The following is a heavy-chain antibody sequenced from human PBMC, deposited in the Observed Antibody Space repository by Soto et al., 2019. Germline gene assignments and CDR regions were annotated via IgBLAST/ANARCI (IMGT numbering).Heavy chain of an antibody. J-gene: IGHJ4*02. Sequence: QVQLVESGGGVVQPGRSLRLSCAASGFTFSSYGMHWVRQAPGKGLEWVTVISYDGKVAYYADSVKGRFTISRDNSKNTLYLQMNSLRTEDTAMYYCAKEGPITNWYFDYWGQGTLVNVYS. V-gene: IGHV3-30*18. CDR1: GFTFSSYG. CDR2: ISYDGKVA. D-gene: IGHD1-1*01. CDR3: AKEGPITNWYFDY.